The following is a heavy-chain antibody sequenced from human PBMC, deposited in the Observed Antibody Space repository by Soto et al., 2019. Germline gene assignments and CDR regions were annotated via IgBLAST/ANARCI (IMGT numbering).Heavy chain of an antibody. D-gene: IGHD4-4*01. Sequence: PGESLKISCAASGFTFSSYEMNWVRQAPGKGLEWVSYISSSGSTIYYADSVKGRFTISRDNAKNSLYLQMNSLRAEDTAVYYCSRGAARSPSLDYSPAPWGQGTLVTVSS. CDR3: SRGAARSPSLDYSPAP. CDR2: ISSSGSTI. V-gene: IGHV3-48*03. J-gene: IGHJ5*02. CDR1: GFTFSSYE.